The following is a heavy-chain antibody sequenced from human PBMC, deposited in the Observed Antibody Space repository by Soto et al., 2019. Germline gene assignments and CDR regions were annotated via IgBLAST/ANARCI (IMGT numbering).Heavy chain of an antibody. CDR1: GGTFSSYA. Sequence: VKVSCKASGGTFSSYAISWVRQAPGQGLEWMGGIIPIFGTANYAQKFQGRVTITADESTSTAYMELSSLRSEDTAVYYCARGDDILTGYFSYYFDYWGQGTLVTVSS. CDR2: IIPIFGTA. CDR3: ARGDDILTGYFSYYFDY. V-gene: IGHV1-69*13. J-gene: IGHJ4*02. D-gene: IGHD3-9*01.